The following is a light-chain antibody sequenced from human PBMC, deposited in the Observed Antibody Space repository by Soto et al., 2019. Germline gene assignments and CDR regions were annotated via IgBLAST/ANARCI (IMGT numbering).Light chain of an antibody. CDR2: GAS. Sequence: EIVMTQSPATLSVSPGERATLSCRATQSLSSILAWYQQKPGQAPRLLIYGASTRATGIPARFSGSGSGTEFTLTISSLQSEDFAVYYCQHYNNWPPAWTFGQGTKVEIK. J-gene: IGKJ1*01. CDR3: QHYNNWPPAWT. V-gene: IGKV3-15*01. CDR1: QSLSSI.